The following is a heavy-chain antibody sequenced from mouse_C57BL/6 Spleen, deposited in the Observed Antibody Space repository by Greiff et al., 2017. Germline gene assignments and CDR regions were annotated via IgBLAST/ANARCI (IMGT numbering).Heavy chain of an antibody. CDR3: TSDDVDHFDY. V-gene: IGHV1-15*01. D-gene: IGHD2-3*01. CDR1: GYTFTDYE. Sequence: QVQLKQSGAELVRPGASVTLSCKASGYTFTDYEMHWVKQTPVHGLEWIGAIDPETGGTAYNQKFKGKAILTADKSSSTAYMELRSLTSEDSAVYYCTSDDVDHFDYWGQGTTLTVSS. J-gene: IGHJ2*01. CDR2: IDPETGGT.